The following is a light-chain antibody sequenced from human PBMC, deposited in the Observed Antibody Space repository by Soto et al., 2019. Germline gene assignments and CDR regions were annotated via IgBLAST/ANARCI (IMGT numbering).Light chain of an antibody. Sequence: EIVMTQSPATLSVSPGERATLSCRASQSISINFAWYQQKPGQAPGLLIYGASTRATGIPARFTGSASGTEFTLTISSLQSEDFAVYYCQQYNNWPSTFGGGTKVEMK. CDR3: QQYNNWPST. CDR2: GAS. CDR1: QSISIN. V-gene: IGKV3D-15*01. J-gene: IGKJ4*01.